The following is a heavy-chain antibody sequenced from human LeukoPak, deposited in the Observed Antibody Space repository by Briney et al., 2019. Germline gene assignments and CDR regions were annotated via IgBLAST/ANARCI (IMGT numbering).Heavy chain of an antibody. J-gene: IGHJ4*02. CDR3: TRDGVTSSVDY. CDR1: GFTFSSYW. CDR2: IKEDGSRK. V-gene: IGHV3-7*01. D-gene: IGHD2-21*02. Sequence: GGSLRLSCAASGFTFSSYWMSWVRQAPGKGLEWVANIKEDGSRKYYVDSVKGRFTISRDNAKNSLYLQMNSLRAEDTAVYYCTRDGVTSSVDYWAREPWSPSPQ.